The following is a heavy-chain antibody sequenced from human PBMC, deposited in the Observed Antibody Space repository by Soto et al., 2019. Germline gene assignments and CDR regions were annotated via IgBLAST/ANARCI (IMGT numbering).Heavy chain of an antibody. Sequence: QLQLRQSGPGLVKPPEALSLTCSVSGASITSGDYYWGWLRQPPGKGLEWIGSIFYDGSPYYIPSLQSRLTLSVDTSKNQFSLKLNSATAADTAVYYCVRTVGSSWFFDLWGRGTLITVSS. V-gene: IGHV4-39*01. D-gene: IGHD3-10*01. CDR2: IFYDGSP. CDR1: GASITSGDYY. CDR3: VRTVGSSWFFDL. J-gene: IGHJ2*01.